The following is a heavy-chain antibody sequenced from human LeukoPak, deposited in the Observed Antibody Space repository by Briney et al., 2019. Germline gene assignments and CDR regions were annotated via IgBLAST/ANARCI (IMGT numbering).Heavy chain of an antibody. CDR2: ISWNSGTI. Sequence: PGGSLRLSCAASGFTFDDYAMHWVRQAPGQGLEWVSGISWNSGTIGYADSVKGRFTISRDNAKNSLYLQMNSLRAEDTALYYCAKGGLASGSYYMAPDYWGQGTLVTVSS. J-gene: IGHJ4*02. CDR1: GFTFDDYA. D-gene: IGHD3-10*01. V-gene: IGHV3-9*01. CDR3: AKGGLASGSYYMAPDY.